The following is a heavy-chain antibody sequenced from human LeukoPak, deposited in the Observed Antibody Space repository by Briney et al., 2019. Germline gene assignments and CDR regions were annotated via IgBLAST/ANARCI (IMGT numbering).Heavy chain of an antibody. J-gene: IGHJ4*02. CDR1: GFTFSSYW. V-gene: IGHV3-7*01. CDR2: IKQDGSEK. Sequence: LAGGSLRLSCAASGFTFSSYWMNWARQAPGKGLEWVASIKQDGSEKYYVDSVKGRFTISRDNAKNSLYLQMNSLRAEDTAVYYCASRQGIAARPPHYWGQGTLVTVSS. CDR3: ASRQGIAARPPHY. D-gene: IGHD6-6*01.